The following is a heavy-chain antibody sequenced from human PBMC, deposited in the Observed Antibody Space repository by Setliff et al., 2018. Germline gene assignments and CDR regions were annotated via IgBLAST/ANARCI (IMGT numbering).Heavy chain of an antibody. J-gene: IGHJ6*02. CDR1: GFTFSSYG. V-gene: IGHV3-33*06. CDR2: IWYDGSNK. D-gene: IGHD2-2*03. Sequence: PGGSLRLSCAAPGFTFSSYGMHWVRQAPGKGLEWVAVIWYDGSNKYYADSVKGRFTISRDNSKNTLYLQMNSLRAEDTAVYYCAKDGYCSSTSCYAARYYYYGMDVWGQGTTVTVSS. CDR3: AKDGYCSSTSCYAARYYYYGMDV.